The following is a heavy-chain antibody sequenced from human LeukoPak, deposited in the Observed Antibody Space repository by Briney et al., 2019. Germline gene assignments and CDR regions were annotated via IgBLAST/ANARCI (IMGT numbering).Heavy chain of an antibody. D-gene: IGHD6-19*01. V-gene: IGHV1-18*01. Sequence: ASVKVSCKASGYTFNSYGISWVRQAPGQGLEWMGWISASNGNTNYAQKLQGRVTMTTDTSTSTAYMELRSLRFDDTAVYYCARDYYRGWVPSSGYWGQGTLVTVSS. CDR1: GYTFNSYG. CDR3: ARDYYRGWVPSSGY. J-gene: IGHJ4*02. CDR2: ISASNGNT.